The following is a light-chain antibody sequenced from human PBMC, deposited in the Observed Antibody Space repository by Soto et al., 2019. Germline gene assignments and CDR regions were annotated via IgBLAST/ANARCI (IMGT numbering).Light chain of an antibody. CDR3: QTWGVGLRV. J-gene: IGLJ3*02. CDR1: SGHSSYA. V-gene: IGLV4-69*01. CDR2: IKSDGSH. Sequence: QLVLTQSPSASASLGASVKLTCTLSSGHSSYAIAWHQKHPERGPRYLMKIKSDGSHTRGDGIPDRFSGSSSGADRYLTISSLQSDDEADYYCQTWGVGLRVFGGGTKLTVL.